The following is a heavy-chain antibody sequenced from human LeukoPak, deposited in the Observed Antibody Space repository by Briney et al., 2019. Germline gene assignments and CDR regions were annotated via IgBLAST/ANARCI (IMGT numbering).Heavy chain of an antibody. Sequence: GASVKVSCKASGYTLTGYYTHWVRQAPGQGLEWMGRINPNTGGTNYAQKFQGRVTMTRDTSISTAYLGLTSLRSDDTAVYYCARDSVMGAKWGQGTLVTVSS. J-gene: IGHJ4*02. CDR1: GYTLTGYY. V-gene: IGHV1-2*06. CDR3: ARDSVMGAK. D-gene: IGHD1-26*01. CDR2: INPNTGGT.